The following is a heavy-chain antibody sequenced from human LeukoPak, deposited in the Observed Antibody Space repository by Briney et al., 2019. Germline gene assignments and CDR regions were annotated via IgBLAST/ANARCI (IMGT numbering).Heavy chain of an antibody. V-gene: IGHV3-30*04. CDR2: ISYDGSNK. J-gene: IGHJ4*02. D-gene: IGHD6-19*01. CDR1: GFTFSSYA. CDR3: AKGFRSGWYYFDY. Sequence: GGSLRLSCAASGFTFSSYAMHWVRQAPGKGLEWVAVISYDGSNKYYADSVKGRFTISRDNSKNTLYLQMNSLRAEDTAVYYCAKGFRSGWYYFDYWGQGTLVTVSS.